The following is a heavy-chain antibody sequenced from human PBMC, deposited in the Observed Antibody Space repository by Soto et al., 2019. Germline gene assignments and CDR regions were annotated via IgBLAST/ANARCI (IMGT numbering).Heavy chain of an antibody. J-gene: IGHJ6*02. CDR1: VFTFISYG. Sequence: GGSLRLSCASSVFTFISYGMHWVRQAPGKGLEWVAVIWYDGSNKYYADSVKGRFTISRDNSKNTLYLQMNSLRAEDTAVYYCARDGIWWFPGTLYYYGMDVWGQGTTVTVSS. CDR2: IWYDGSNK. D-gene: IGHD2-15*01. CDR3: ARDGIWWFPGTLYYYGMDV. V-gene: IGHV3-33*01.